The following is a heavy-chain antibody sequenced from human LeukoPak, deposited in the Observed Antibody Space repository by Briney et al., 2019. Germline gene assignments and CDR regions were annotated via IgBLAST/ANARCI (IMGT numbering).Heavy chain of an antibody. J-gene: IGHJ4*02. CDR2: IYYSGST. Sequence: SETLSLTCTVSGGSISDYYWSWIRQPPGKGLEWIGYIYYSGSTNYNPSLKGRVTISVDTSKNQFSLKLSSATAADTAVYYCARRARKDGYNYDYWGRGTLVTVSS. CDR3: ARRARKDGYNYDY. V-gene: IGHV4-59*01. D-gene: IGHD5-24*01. CDR1: GGSISDYY.